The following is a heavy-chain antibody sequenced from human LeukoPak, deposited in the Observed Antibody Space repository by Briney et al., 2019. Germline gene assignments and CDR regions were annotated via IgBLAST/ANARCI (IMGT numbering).Heavy chain of an antibody. J-gene: IGHJ6*03. D-gene: IGHD5-18*01. CDR1: GYTFTSYY. CDR2: INPSGDPT. V-gene: IGHV1-46*01. CDR3: ARDSSVDTANKYYYYYMDV. Sequence: ASVKVSCKASGYTFTSYYMHWVRQAPGQGLEWVGIINPSGDPTTYAQKFQGRVTMTSDMSTSTVYMELSSLRSEDTAVYYCARDSSVDTANKYYYYYMDVWGKGTTVTISS.